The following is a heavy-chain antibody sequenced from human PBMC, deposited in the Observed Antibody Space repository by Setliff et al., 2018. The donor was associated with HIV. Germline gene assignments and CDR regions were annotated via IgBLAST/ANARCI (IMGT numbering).Heavy chain of an antibody. D-gene: IGHD4-17*01. V-gene: IGHV4-31*11. CDR1: GGSLSGYH. CDR3: AREIYGGNSRPFDY. Sequence: ASETLSLTCAVYGGSLSGYHWSWIRQHPEKGLEWMGCIYHTGVTYYNPSLKSRLTFSVDTSKNQISLQLTSVTSADTALYYCAREIYGGNSRPFDYWGQGTLVTVSS. CDR2: IYHTGVT. J-gene: IGHJ4*02.